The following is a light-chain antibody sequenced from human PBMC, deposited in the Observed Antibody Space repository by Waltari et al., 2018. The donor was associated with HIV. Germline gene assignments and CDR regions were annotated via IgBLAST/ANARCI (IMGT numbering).Light chain of an antibody. CDR1: SSNIGSNT. J-gene: IGLJ3*02. CDR2: SNN. V-gene: IGLV1-44*01. CDR3: TAWDDGLSDPV. Sequence: QSVLTQPPSASGTPGQRVTISCSGSSSNIGSNTVNWYQQLPGTAPKPLIYSNNPRPSGGPDRFAGAKSGTSASRAISGLQSEDEADYYCTAWDDGLSDPVFGGGTKLTVL.